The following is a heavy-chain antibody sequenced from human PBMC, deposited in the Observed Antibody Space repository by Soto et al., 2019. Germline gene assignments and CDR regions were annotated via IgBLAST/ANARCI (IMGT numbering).Heavy chain of an antibody. CDR2: IHNSGST. CDR3: VRGFYDNAGYSTPFDS. CDR1: GVSLSNYY. J-gene: IGHJ4*02. Sequence: PSETLSLTCTVSGVSLSNYYWNWIRQPPGKRLEWIGYIHNSGSTKYNPSLKSRVTISVDTSRNQFSLQLKSLTATDTAVYYCVRGFYDNAGYSTPFDSWGRGTLVIVSS. D-gene: IGHD3-22*01. V-gene: IGHV4-59*01.